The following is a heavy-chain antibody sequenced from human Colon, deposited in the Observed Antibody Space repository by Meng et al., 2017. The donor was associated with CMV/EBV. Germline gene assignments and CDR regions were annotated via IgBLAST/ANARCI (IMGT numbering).Heavy chain of an antibody. CDR3: AAGRGGTYPDQ. V-gene: IGHV3-74*01. D-gene: IGHD1-26*01. Sequence: GGSLRLSCVDSGFITRSHWIHWVRQGPGKGLVWVSRIRGIGYDPSYADSVKGRFTVSRDNTKNIVYLQMNGLRPEDTAVYYCAAGRGGTYPDQWGQGTLVTVSS. J-gene: IGHJ5*02. CDR2: IRGIGYDP. CDR1: GFITRSHW.